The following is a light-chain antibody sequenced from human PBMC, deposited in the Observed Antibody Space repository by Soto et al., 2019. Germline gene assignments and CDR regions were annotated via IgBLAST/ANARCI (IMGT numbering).Light chain of an antibody. CDR3: QQYNSYSPRLT. CDR2: RAS. V-gene: IGKV1-5*03. Sequence: DIQMTQSPSTLSASVGDRVTITCRASQSISNWLAWYQQKPGKAPKLLIYRASSLESGVPSRFSASGSGTELTLTSSSLQPDDFASYYCQQYNSYSPRLTSGGGTKVETK. J-gene: IGKJ4*01. CDR1: QSISNW.